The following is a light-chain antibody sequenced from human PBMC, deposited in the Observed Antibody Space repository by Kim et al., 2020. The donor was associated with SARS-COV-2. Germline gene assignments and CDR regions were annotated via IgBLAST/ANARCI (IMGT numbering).Light chain of an antibody. CDR3: FSTDSSGNHRV. CDR1: ALPQKY. Sequence: SYELTQPPSVSVSPGQAARITCSGDALPQKYTYWYQQKSGQAPLLVIFEDNKRPSGIPERFSGSSSGTMATLTVTGAQVEDEADYYCFSTDSSGNHRVFGGGTQLTVL. J-gene: IGLJ2*01. CDR2: EDN. V-gene: IGLV3-10*01.